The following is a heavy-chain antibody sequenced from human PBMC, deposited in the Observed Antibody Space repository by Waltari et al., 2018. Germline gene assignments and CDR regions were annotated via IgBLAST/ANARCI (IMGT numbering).Heavy chain of an antibody. J-gene: IGHJ6*02. D-gene: IGHD6-6*01. V-gene: IGHV3-23*01. Sequence: EMQLLESGGALVQPWESLRLSCAASGFPFSTYPINWVRQAPGKGLEWVAVMTASGLMHYGDSVKGRFIISRDNSKNTLYLEMYRLRVEDTARYYCAKDEGARLAPTFGMDAWGQGTTVIVS. CDR2: MTASGLM. CDR3: AKDEGARLAPTFGMDA. CDR1: GFPFSTYP.